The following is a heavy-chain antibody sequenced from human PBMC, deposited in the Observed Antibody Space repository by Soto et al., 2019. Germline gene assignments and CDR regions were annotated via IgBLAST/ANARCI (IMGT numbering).Heavy chain of an antibody. CDR1: GGTFSSYA. CDR2: IIPIFGTA. CDR3: ARDRTNGAMVYYYGMDV. Sequence: QVQLVQSGAEVKKPGTSVKVSCMASGGTFSSYAISWVRQAPGQGLEWMGGIIPIFGTANYAQKFQGRVTITADESTSTAYMELSSLRSEDTAVYYCARDRTNGAMVYYYGMDVWGQGTTVTVSS. V-gene: IGHV1-69*01. J-gene: IGHJ6*02. D-gene: IGHD2-8*01.